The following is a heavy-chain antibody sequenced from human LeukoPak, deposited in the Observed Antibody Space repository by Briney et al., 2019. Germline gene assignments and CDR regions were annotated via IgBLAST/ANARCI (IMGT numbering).Heavy chain of an antibody. J-gene: IGHJ4*02. CDR1: GFTFSSYW. D-gene: IGHD6-13*01. Sequence: QSGGSLRLSCAASGFTFSSYWMHWVRHAPGKGLVWVSRINSDASNRSYADAVKGRFTISRDNAKNRMYLQMNSLRAEDTAVYYCARGRTGYSSSLPDYWGQGTLVTVSS. V-gene: IGHV3-74*01. CDR2: INSDASNR. CDR3: ARGRTGYSSSLPDY.